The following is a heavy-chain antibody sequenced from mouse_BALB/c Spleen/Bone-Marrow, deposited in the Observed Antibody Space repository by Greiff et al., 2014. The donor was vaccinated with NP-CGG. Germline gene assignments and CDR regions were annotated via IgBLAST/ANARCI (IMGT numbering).Heavy chain of an antibody. J-gene: IGHJ4*01. Sequence: QVQLQQSGAELVRPGTSVKVSCKASGYAFTNYLIEWVKQRPGQGLEWIGVINPGSGGTNYNEKFKGKATLTADKSSSTAYMQLSSLTSGDSAVYFCAREKGKDAMDYWGQGTSVTVSS. V-gene: IGHV1-54*01. CDR1: GYAFTNYL. D-gene: IGHD2-1*01. CDR3: AREKGKDAMDY. CDR2: INPGSGGT.